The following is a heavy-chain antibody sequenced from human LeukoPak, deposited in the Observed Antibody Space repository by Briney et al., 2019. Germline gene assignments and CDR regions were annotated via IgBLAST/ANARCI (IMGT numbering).Heavy chain of an antibody. CDR1: GFTFSNSW. J-gene: IGHJ4*02. CDR3: ARFLTVAVVPQRVDC. V-gene: IGHV3-74*01. CDR2: ISSDGSSI. Sequence: PGGSLRLSCAASGFTFSNSWMHWVRQAPGKGLVWVSRISSDGSSINYADSVKGRFTISRDNAKNSLYLQMNSLRAEDTAVYYCARFLTVAVVPQRVDCWGQGTLVTVSS. D-gene: IGHD2/OR15-2a*01.